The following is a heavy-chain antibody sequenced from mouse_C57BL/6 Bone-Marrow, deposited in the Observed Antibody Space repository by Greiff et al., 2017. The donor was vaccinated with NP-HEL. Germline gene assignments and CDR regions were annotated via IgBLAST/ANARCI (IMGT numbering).Heavy chain of an antibody. J-gene: IGHJ4*01. D-gene: IGHD2-12*01. CDR1: GYTFTSYW. Sequence: QVQLKQPGAELVRPGSSVKLSCKASGYTFTSYWMDWVKQRPGQGLEWIGNIYPSDSETHYNQKFKDKATLTVDKSSSTAYMQLSSLTSEDSAVYYCAKGRSSLRSMDYWGQGTSVTVSS. CDR3: AKGRSSLRSMDY. CDR2: IYPSDSET. V-gene: IGHV1-61*01.